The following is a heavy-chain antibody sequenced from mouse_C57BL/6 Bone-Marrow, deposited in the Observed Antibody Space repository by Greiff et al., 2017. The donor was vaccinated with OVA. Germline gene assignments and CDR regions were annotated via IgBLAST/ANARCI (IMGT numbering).Heavy chain of an antibody. CDR2: IDPSDSYT. V-gene: IGHV1-69*01. J-gene: IGHJ1*03. D-gene: IGHD1-1*01. Sequence: QVQLQQPGAELVMPGASVKLSCKASGYTFTSYWMHWVKQRPGQGLEWIGEIDPSDSYTNYNQKFKGKSTLTVDKSSSTAYMQLSSLTSEYSAVYYCARSSGSGYCWYFDVWGTGTTVTVSS. CDR3: ARSSGSGYCWYFDV. CDR1: GYTFTSYW.